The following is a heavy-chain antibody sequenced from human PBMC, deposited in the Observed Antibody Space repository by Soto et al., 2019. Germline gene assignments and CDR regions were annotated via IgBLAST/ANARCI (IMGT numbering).Heavy chain of an antibody. CDR3: ARHHVRGRTIAGAAEF. Sequence: PSETLSLTCAVYGGSLSGYYWSWIRQPPGKALEWIGEINHDGNTNYNPSYKSRVAISVDTSKNQLFLSLTSVTAADTAMYFCARHHVRGRTIAGAAEFWGQGTLVTVS. V-gene: IGHV4-34*01. J-gene: IGHJ4*02. CDR1: GGSLSGYY. D-gene: IGHD1-26*01. CDR2: INHDGNT.